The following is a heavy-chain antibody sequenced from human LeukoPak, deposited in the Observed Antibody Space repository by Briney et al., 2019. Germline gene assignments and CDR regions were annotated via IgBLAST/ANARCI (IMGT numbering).Heavy chain of an antibody. CDR3: AREQLSGSYPKDDAFDI. Sequence: SVKVSCKGSGGTVSSYAISWVRQAPGQGLEWMGGIIPILGTANYAQKFQGRVTITTDESTSTAYMELSSLRSEDTAVYYCAREQLSGSYPKDDAFDIWGQGTMVTVSS. V-gene: IGHV1-69*05. CDR2: IIPILGTA. D-gene: IGHD1-26*01. CDR1: GGTVSSYA. J-gene: IGHJ3*02.